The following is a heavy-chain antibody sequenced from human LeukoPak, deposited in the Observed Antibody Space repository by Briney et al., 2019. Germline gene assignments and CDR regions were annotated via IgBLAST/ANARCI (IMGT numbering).Heavy chain of an antibody. CDR1: GFTFSSYA. V-gene: IGHV3-23*01. CDR3: AKDLVMVRGVMAHYYYYGMDV. CDR2: ISGSAGST. J-gene: IGHJ6*02. Sequence: GGSLRLSCAASGFTFSSYAMSWVRQAPGKGLEWVSAISGSAGSTYYADSVKGRFTISRDNSKNTLYLQMNSLRAEDTAVYYCAKDLVMVRGVMAHYYYYGMDVWGQGTTVTVSS. D-gene: IGHD3-10*01.